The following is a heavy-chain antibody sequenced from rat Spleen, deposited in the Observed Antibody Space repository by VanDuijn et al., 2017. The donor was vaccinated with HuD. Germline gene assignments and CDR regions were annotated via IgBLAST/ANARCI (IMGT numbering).Heavy chain of an antibody. Sequence: EVQLVESGGGLVQPGRSIKLSCAAPGFTFSNYDMAWVRQAPTKGMEGVATISYDCSSTYYRDSVKGRFTISRDNAKSTLYLQVDSLRSEDTATYYCATDGYFDGTYYAVYVMDAWSQGASVTVSS. V-gene: IGHV5-29*01. CDR1: GFTFSNYD. J-gene: IGHJ4*01. CDR2: ISYDCSST. D-gene: IGHD1-12*02. CDR3: ATDGYFDGTYYAVYVMDA.